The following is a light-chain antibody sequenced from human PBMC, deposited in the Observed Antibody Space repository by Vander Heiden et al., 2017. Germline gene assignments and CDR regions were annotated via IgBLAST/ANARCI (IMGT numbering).Light chain of an antibody. J-gene: IGLJ2*01. CDR3: QSADSSGTYVV. CDR1: ALPKQY. CDR2: KDS. V-gene: IGLV3-25*03. Sequence: SYDLTQPPSVSVSPGQTARITCSGDALPKQYAYWYQQKPGQAPVLVIYKDSERPSGIPERFSGSSSGTTVTLTISGVQAEDEADYYCQSADSSGTYVVFGGGTKLTGL.